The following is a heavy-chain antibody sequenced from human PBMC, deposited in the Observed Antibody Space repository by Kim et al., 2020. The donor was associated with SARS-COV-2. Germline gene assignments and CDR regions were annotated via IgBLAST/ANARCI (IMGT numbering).Heavy chain of an antibody. D-gene: IGHD4-17*01. Sequence: ASVKVSCKASGYTFTGYYMHWVRQAPGQGLEWMGWINPNSGGTNYAQKFQGRVTMTRDTSISTAYMELSRLRSDDTAVYYCAGSSGGGYGDYHFYWGQGTLVTVSS. CDR2: INPNSGGT. V-gene: IGHV1-2*02. CDR1: GYTFTGYY. J-gene: IGHJ4*02. CDR3: AGSSGGGYGDYHFY.